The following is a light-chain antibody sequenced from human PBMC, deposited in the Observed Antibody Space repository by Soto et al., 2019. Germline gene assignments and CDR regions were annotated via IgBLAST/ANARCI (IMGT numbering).Light chain of an antibody. J-gene: IGKJ1*01. CDR1: QSISNH. V-gene: IGKV1-39*01. CDR3: QQSYGTPWT. CDR2: AAA. Sequence: DIQITQSPSSLSASVGDGVTITCRSSQSISNHLNWYQQKAGKAPKVLIYAAASLQSGVPSRFSGSGSGTEFTLTINSLQPEDVATYFCQQSYGTPWTLGQGTKVDIK.